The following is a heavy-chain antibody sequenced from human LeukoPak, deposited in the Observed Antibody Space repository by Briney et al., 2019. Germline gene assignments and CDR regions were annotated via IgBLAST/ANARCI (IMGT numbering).Heavy chain of an antibody. Sequence: GGSLRLSCAASGXTFDDYAMHWVRQAPGKGLEWVSLISGDGGSTYYADSVKGRFTISRDNSKNSLYLQMNSLRTEDTALYYCAKDISNYDFWSGFYTWGQGTLVTVSS. J-gene: IGHJ5*02. CDR2: ISGDGGST. CDR1: GXTFDDYA. V-gene: IGHV3-43*02. CDR3: AKDISNYDFWSGFYT. D-gene: IGHD3-3*01.